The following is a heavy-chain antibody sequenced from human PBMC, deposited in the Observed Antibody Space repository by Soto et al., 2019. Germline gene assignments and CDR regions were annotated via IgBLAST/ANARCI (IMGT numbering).Heavy chain of an antibody. V-gene: IGHV4-30-4*01. CDR2: IYYSGNT. Sequence: SETLSLTCTVSGGSISSSDYYWNWIRQPPGKGLEWIGYIYYSGNTYYNPSLKSRVTISVDTSKNQFSLKLNSVTAADTAVYYCARLIHYQDSSGYFRYFQHWGQGTLVTVSS. D-gene: IGHD3-22*01. CDR1: GGSISSSDYY. CDR3: ARLIHYQDSSGYFRYFQH. J-gene: IGHJ1*01.